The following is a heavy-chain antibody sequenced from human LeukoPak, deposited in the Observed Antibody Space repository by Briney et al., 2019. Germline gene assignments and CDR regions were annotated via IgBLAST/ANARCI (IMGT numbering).Heavy chain of an antibody. CDR1: KFTFSSYW. Sequence: GGSLRLSCAASKFTFSSYWMSWVRQAPGKGLEWVADIKVDGNEKYYVDSVKGRFTVSRDNAKNSLFLQMNSLRVEDTAVYYCATYKNWVAGDVWGQGTTVSVSS. D-gene: IGHD7-27*01. V-gene: IGHV3-7*01. CDR2: IKVDGNEK. CDR3: ATYKNWVAGDV. J-gene: IGHJ6*02.